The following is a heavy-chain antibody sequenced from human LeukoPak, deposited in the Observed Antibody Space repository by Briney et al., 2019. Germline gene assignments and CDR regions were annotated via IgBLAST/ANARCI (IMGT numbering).Heavy chain of an antibody. CDR1: GGSFSGHYY. V-gene: IGHV4-34*01. J-gene: IGHJ4*02. CDR2: VNHSGIT. Sequence: SETLSLTCAVSGGSFSGHYYWVWIRQSRGRGLEWIGEVNHSGITNYNPSLKSRVFISVDTSKNQFSLKFTSVTAADTAVYYCARLLLSGGLDSWDQGTLVTVSS. CDR3: ARLLLSGGLDS. D-gene: IGHD3-3*01.